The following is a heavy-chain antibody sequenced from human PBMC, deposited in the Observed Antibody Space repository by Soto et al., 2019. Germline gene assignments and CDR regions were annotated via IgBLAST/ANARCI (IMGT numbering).Heavy chain of an antibody. CDR3: ARVRLAYSSSATAYGMDV. J-gene: IGHJ6*02. D-gene: IGHD6-6*01. CDR2: IYYSGST. V-gene: IGHV4-31*03. CDR1: GGSISSGGYY. Sequence: SETLSLTCTVSGGSISSGGYYWSWIRQHPGKGLEWIGYIYYSGSTYYNPSLKSRVTISVDTSKNQFSLKLSSVTAADTAVYYCARVRLAYSSSATAYGMDVWGQGTTVTVSS.